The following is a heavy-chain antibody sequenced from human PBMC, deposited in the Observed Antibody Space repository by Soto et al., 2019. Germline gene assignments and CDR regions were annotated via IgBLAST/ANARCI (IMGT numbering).Heavy chain of an antibody. J-gene: IGHJ6*02. CDR3: ARPGGVLRYFDWLFSHYYGMDV. V-gene: IGHV1-8*01. CDR2: MNPNSANT. CDR1: GYTFTSYD. D-gene: IGHD3-9*01. Sequence: ASVKVSCKASGYTFTSYDINWVRQATGQGLEWMGWMNPNSANTGYAQKFQGRVTMTRNTSISTAYMELSSLRSEDTAVYYCARPGGVLRYFDWLFSHYYGMDVWG.